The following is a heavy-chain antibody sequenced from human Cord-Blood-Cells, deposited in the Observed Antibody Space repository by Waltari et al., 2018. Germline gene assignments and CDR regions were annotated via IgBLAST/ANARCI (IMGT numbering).Heavy chain of an antibody. CDR2: IYYSEVT. CDR1: GGSISSGDYY. Sequence: QVQLQESGPGLVKPSQTLSLTCTVSGGSISSGDYYWSWIRQAPGKGLEWIGNIYYSEVTDYNPSLKSRVTISLDTSKNQFSLKLSSVTAADTAVYYCARGPSYYEFWSGYYRVDYWGQGTLVTVSS. D-gene: IGHD3-3*01. V-gene: IGHV4-30-4*08. J-gene: IGHJ4*02. CDR3: ARGPSYYEFWSGYYRVDY.